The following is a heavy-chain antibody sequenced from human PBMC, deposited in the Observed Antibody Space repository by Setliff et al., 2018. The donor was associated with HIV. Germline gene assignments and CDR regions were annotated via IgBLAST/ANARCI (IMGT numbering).Heavy chain of an antibody. CDR2: INPREDTT. Sequence: ASVKVSCKASGYTFVSYYVHWLRQAPGQGLEWMGIINPREDTTTYAERFQGRVTMTRDTSTGTVYMELSSLTSDDTAVYFGARDPTYYEVWSGHYSYFDYWGQGTLVTVSS. CDR3: ARDPTYYEVWSGHYSYFDY. CDR1: GYTFVSYY. D-gene: IGHD3-3*01. J-gene: IGHJ4*02. V-gene: IGHV1-46*01.